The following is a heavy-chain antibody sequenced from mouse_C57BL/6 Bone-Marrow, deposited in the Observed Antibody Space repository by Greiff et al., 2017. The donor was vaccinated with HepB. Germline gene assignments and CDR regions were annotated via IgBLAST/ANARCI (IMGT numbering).Heavy chain of an antibody. J-gene: IGHJ4*01. CDR1: GYAFRSSW. D-gene: IGHD3-2*02. Sequence: LVESGPELVKPGASVKISCKASGYAFRSSWMNWVKQRPGKGLEWIGRIYPGDGDTNYNGKFKGKATLTADKSSSTAYMQLSSLTSEDSAVYFCARSSGYAGDWAMDYWGQGTSVTVSS. CDR3: ARSSGYAGDWAMDY. V-gene: IGHV1-82*01. CDR2: IYPGDGDT.